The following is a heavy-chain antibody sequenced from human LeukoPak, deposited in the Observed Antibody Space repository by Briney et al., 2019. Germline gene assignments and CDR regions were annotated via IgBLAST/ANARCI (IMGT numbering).Heavy chain of an antibody. CDR3: ATDRGRYYDSSGPPEY. Sequence: ASVKVSCKVSGYTLTELSMHWVRQAPGKGLEWMGGFDHEDGETIYAQKFQGRVTMTEDTSTDTAYMEMSSLRSEDTAVYYCATDRGRYYDSSGPPEYWGQGTLVTVSS. CDR1: GYTLTELS. CDR2: FDHEDGET. D-gene: IGHD3-22*01. J-gene: IGHJ4*02. V-gene: IGHV1-24*01.